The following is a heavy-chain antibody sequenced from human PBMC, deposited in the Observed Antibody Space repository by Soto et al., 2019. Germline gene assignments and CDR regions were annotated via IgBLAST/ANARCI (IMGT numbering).Heavy chain of an antibody. Sequence: SETLSLTCSVSGGSISSIDYFWSWIRQPPGKGLEWIGFIYHTGTTYYNPSLRSRVTISIDTSKSQFSMKFNSVTAADTAVYYCARVMAAMQNWLDPWGQGTLVTVSS. D-gene: IGHD2-2*01. V-gene: IGHV4-30-4*01. J-gene: IGHJ5*02. CDR3: ARVMAAMQNWLDP. CDR2: IYHTGTT. CDR1: GGSISSIDYF.